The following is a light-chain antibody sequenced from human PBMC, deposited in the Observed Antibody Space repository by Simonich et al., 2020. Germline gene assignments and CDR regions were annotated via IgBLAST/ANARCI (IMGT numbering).Light chain of an antibody. V-gene: IGLV2-14*01. CDR2: DVS. CDR3: SSYTSSSTLV. CDR1: SSDVGGYNY. J-gene: IGLJ2*01. Sequence: QSALTQPASVSGSPGQSITISCTGTSSDVGGYNYVSWSHKHPGKAPKLMIYDVSKRPAGGSNRFSGSKSGNTASRTISGLQAEDEADYYCSSYTSSSTLVFGGGTKLTVL.